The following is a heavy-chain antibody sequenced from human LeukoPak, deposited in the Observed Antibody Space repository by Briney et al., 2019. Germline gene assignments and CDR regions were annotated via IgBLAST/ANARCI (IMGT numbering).Heavy chain of an antibody. Sequence: GESQKISCKGSGYSFTSYWIGWVRQMPGKGLEWMGIIYPGDSDTRYSPSFQGQVTISADKSISTAYLQWSSLKASDTAMYYCARRYFDWLSNQYYFDYWGQGTLVTVSS. CDR1: GYSFTSYW. CDR2: IYPGDSDT. CDR3: ARRYFDWLSNQYYFDY. V-gene: IGHV5-51*01. D-gene: IGHD3-9*01. J-gene: IGHJ4*02.